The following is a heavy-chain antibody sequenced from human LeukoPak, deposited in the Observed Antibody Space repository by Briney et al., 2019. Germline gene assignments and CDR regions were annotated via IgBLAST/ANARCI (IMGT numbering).Heavy chain of an antibody. J-gene: IGHJ4*02. Sequence: QSGGSLRLSCAASGFTFSSTWMHWFRQAPGKGPVWVSRIHSDGSSTIYADSVKGRFTISRDNAKNFLYLQMNSLRAEDTAVYYCARTYYDILTGYNPYFDYWGQGILVTVSS. CDR1: GFTFSSTW. CDR2: IHSDGSST. D-gene: IGHD3-9*01. V-gene: IGHV3-74*01. CDR3: ARTYYDILTGYNPYFDY.